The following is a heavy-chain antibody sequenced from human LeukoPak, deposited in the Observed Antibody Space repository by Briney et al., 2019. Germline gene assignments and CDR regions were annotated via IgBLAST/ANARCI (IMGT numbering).Heavy chain of an antibody. J-gene: IGHJ4*02. V-gene: IGHV3-43*01. CDR2: IIWDGGST. D-gene: IGHD3-10*01. CDR3: AKGGLGRYFDY. Sequence: SGGSLRLSCAASGFTFDDYTMYWVRQAPGKGLEWVSLIIWDGGSTYYADSVKGRFTISRDNSKNSLYLQMNSLRTEDTALYYCAKGGLGRYFDYWGQGTLVTVSS. CDR1: GFTFDDYT.